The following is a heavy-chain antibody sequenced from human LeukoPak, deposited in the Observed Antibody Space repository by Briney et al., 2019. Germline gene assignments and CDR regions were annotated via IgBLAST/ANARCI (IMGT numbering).Heavy chain of an antibody. D-gene: IGHD6-19*01. CDR2: IGRAGDT. V-gene: IGHV3-13*04. CDR3: ARDSSGWGLDV. CDR1: GFTFSTYD. J-gene: IGHJ6*02. Sequence: GGSLRLSCAASGFTFSTYDMHWVRQATGKGLEWVSAIGRAGDTHYPGSVKGRFTISRENAKNSLYLQMNSLRDGDTAVYYCARDSSGWGLDVWGQGTTVTVSS.